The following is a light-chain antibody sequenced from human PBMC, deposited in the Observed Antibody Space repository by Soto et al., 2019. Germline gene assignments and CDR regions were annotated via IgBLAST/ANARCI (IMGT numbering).Light chain of an antibody. Sequence: QSALTQPPSASGSPGQSVTISCTGTSSDVGAYNYVSWYQQHPGKAPKLMISEVNKRPSGVPDRFSGSKSGNTASLTVSGLQPEDEDDYYCSSYGDPRNSNYVFGTGTKLTVL. CDR1: SSDVGAYNY. J-gene: IGLJ1*01. CDR2: EVN. CDR3: SSYGDPRNSNYV. V-gene: IGLV2-8*01.